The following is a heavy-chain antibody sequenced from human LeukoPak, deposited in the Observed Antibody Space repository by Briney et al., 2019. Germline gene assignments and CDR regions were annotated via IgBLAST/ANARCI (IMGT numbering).Heavy chain of an antibody. D-gene: IGHD4-17*01. Sequence: GGSLRLSCTASGFTSSSYLMSWVRQAPGKGLEWVSTISGSGSRAYYADSVKGRFTISRDDSENTLYLQLNSLRAEDTALYYCAKTYADATFDYWGQGNLVTVSS. V-gene: IGHV3-23*01. CDR2: ISGSGSRA. CDR3: AKTYADATFDY. CDR1: GFTSSSYL. J-gene: IGHJ4*02.